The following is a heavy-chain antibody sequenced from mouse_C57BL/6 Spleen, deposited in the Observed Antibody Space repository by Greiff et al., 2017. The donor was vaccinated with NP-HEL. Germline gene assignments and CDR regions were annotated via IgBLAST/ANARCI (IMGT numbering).Heavy chain of an antibody. CDR1: GFTFSSYA. J-gene: IGHJ3*01. CDR3: AREEGLRRSFAY. CDR2: ISDGGSYT. V-gene: IGHV5-4*01. D-gene: IGHD2-2*01. Sequence: EVQLVESGGGLVKPGGSLKLSCAASGFTFSSYAMSWVRQTPEKRLEWVATISDGGSYTYYPDNVKGRFTISRDNAKNNLYLQMSHLKSEDTAMYYGAREEGLRRSFAYWGQGTLVTVSA.